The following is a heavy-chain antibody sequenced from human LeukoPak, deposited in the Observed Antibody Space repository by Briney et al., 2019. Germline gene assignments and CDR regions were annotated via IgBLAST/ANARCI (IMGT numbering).Heavy chain of an antibody. CDR2: IYPGDSDT. V-gene: IGHV5-51*01. D-gene: IGHD3-3*01. Sequence: GESLKISCKGSGYSFTSYWIGWVRQMPGKGLEWMGIIYPGDSDTRYSPSFQGQVTISADKSISTAYLQWSSLTASDTAIYYCARRITIFGVVNYFDYWGQGTLVTVSS. CDR1: GYSFTSYW. CDR3: ARRITIFGVVNYFDY. J-gene: IGHJ4*02.